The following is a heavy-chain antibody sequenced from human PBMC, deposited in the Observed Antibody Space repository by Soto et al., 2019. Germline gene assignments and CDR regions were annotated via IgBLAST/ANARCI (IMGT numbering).Heavy chain of an antibody. CDR3: ARAPPGDNVLMAAYYMGV. V-gene: IGHV4-59*08. D-gene: IGHD2-8*01. CDR2: SYYSGST. CDR1: GGSISSYY. Sequence: QVQLQESGPGLVKPSETLSLTCTVSGGSISSYYWSWIRQPPGKGLEWIGYSYYSGSTNYNPSLKSRVTISVDTSKNQSSPKLSSENPADPAVYYCARAPPGDNVLMAAYYMGVWGNGASGSVSS. J-gene: IGHJ6*03.